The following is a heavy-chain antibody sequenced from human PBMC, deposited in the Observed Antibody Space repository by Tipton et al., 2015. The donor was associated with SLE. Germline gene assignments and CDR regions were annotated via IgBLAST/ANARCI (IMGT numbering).Heavy chain of an antibody. CDR2: VYYTGST. D-gene: IGHD4-11*01. Sequence: TLSLTCTVSGGSVSSSGYYWAWIRQPPGKGLEWIANVYYTGSTYYNPSLQSRLTMSVDTSRNQFSLKLTSVTAADTAVYFCARFDYSNWDDYWGQGTLVTVSS. CDR3: ARFDYSNWDDY. CDR1: GGSVSSSGYY. V-gene: IGHV4-39*07. J-gene: IGHJ4*02.